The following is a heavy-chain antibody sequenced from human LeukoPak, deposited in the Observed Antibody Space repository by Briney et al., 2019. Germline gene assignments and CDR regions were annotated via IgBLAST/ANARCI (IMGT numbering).Heavy chain of an antibody. CDR1: GDSISSGAYS. CDR3: ARELWFANAPGSWLDP. D-gene: IGHD3-10*01. J-gene: IGHJ5*02. CDR2: IFHTGST. V-gene: IGHV4-30-2*01. Sequence: PSQTLSLTCVVSGDSISSGAYSWSWIRQPPGKGLEWFGYIFHTGSTSYNPSLKSRLTISVDNSKNQFSLRLSSVTAADTAVYYCARELWFANAPGSWLDPWGQGTLVTVSS.